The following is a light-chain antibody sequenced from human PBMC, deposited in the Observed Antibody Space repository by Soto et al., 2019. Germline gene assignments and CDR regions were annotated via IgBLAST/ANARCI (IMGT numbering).Light chain of an antibody. Sequence: EILMTQSPATLSVSPGERSTLSYRASQSVRSDLVWYQQKPGQAPRLLIYGASTRATAIPARYSGSGSGTEINLTISSLQSEYFAVHYRQRYNNWPHTLGHGTKV. V-gene: IGKV3-15*01. J-gene: IGKJ1*01. CDR1: QSVRSD. CDR2: GAS. CDR3: QRYNNWPHT.